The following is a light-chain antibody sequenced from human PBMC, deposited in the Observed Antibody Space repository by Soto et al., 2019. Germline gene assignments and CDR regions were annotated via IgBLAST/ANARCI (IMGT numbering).Light chain of an antibody. J-gene: IGKJ1*01. CDR3: QQYNNWPRT. CDR2: GAS. CDR1: QSVSSN. V-gene: IGKV3-15*01. Sequence: EIVMTQSPATLSVSPGERATLSCRASQSVSSNLAWYQQKPGQAPRLLIYGASTRATVIPARFSGSGSGTEFTLTISSLQSEGFAVYYCQQYNNWPRTFGQGTKVEIK.